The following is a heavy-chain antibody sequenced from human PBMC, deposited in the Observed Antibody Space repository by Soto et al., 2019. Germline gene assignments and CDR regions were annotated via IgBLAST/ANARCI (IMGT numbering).Heavy chain of an antibody. CDR3: ARALGIASRQPSKITYYYYGMDV. CDR1: GFTFSSYG. CDR2: IWYDGSNK. D-gene: IGHD6-13*01. J-gene: IGHJ6*02. V-gene: IGHV3-33*01. Sequence: GESLKISCAASGFTFSSYGMHWVRQAPGKGLEWVAVIWYDGSNKYYADSVKGRFTISRDNSKNTLYLQMNSLRAEDTAVYYCARALGIASRQPSKITYYYYGMDVWGQGTTVTVSS.